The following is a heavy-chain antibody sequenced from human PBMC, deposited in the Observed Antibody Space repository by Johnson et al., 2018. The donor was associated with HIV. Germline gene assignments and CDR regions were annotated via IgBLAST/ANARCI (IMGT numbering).Heavy chain of an antibody. J-gene: IGHJ3*02. CDR2: INWNGGST. Sequence: VQLVESGGGVVRPWGSLRLSCAASGFTFDDYGMNWVRQAPGKGLEWVSGINWNGGSTGYADSVKGRFTISRDNAKNSLYLQMNSLRAEDTALYYCARLDEIAAAGTGDAFDIWGQGTMVTVSS. D-gene: IGHD6-13*01. V-gene: IGHV3-20*04. CDR1: GFTFDDYG. CDR3: ARLDEIAAAGTGDAFDI.